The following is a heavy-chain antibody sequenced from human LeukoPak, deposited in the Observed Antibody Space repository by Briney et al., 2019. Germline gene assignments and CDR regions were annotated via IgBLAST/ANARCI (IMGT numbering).Heavy chain of an antibody. CDR3: ARDPGYSSGRGFDY. D-gene: IGHD6-19*01. Sequence: GGSLRLSCAASGFTFSSYSMNWVRHAPGKGLDWVSSISSSSSYIYYAHSVKGRFTISRDNAKNSLYLQMNSLRAEDTAVYYCARDPGYSSGRGFDYWGQGTLVTVSS. V-gene: IGHV3-21*01. CDR1: GFTFSSYS. CDR2: ISSSSSYI. J-gene: IGHJ4*02.